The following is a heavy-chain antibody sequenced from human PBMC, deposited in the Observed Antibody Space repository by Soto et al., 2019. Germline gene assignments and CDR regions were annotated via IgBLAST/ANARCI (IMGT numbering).Heavy chain of an antibody. Sequence: PGGSLRLSCAASGFTFSDYYMTWIRQAPGKGLEWLLSISSSGSTISYADSVKGRFIISRDNAKNSLYLELNSLRAEDTAVYYCPRSLPYGNYYFDFWGQGTLVTVPQ. CDR2: ISSSGSTI. V-gene: IGHV3-11*01. CDR1: GFTFSDYY. D-gene: IGHD3-10*01. CDR3: PRSLPYGNYYFDF. J-gene: IGHJ4*02.